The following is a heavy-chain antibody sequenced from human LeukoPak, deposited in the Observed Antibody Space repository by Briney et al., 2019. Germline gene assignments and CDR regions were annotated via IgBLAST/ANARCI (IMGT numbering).Heavy chain of an antibody. V-gene: IGHV1-18*01. D-gene: IGHD3-10*01. J-gene: IGHJ6*02. CDR3: AREDHYYGSGSYSWYYYYYYGMDV. CDR2: ISAYNGNT. Sequence: ASVTVSCKASGYTFTSYGISWVRQAPGQGLEWMGWISAYNGNTNYAQKLQGRVAMTTDTSTSTAYMELRSLRSDDTAVYYCAREDHYYGSGSYSWYYYYYYGMDVWGQGTTVTVSS. CDR1: GYTFTSYG.